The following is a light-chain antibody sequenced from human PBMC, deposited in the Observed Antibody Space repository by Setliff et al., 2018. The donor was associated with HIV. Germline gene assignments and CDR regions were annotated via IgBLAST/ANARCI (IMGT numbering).Light chain of an antibody. CDR1: SSDVGAYNY. CDR2: DVT. CDR3: NSYSSSSTVL. J-gene: IGLJ2*01. Sequence: QSALTQPAYVSGSPGQSITISCTGTSSDVGAYNYVSWYQQHPGKVPKLLIYDVTKRPSGVSNRFSGSKSGNTASLTISGLQAEDEADYYCNSYSSSSTVLFGGGTKSPS. V-gene: IGLV2-14*03.